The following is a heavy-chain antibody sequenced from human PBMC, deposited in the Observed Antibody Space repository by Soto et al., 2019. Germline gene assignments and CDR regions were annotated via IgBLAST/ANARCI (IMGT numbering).Heavy chain of an antibody. Sequence: QVQLVESGGGVVQPGRSLRLSCAASGFTFSSYGMHWVRQAPGKGLEWVAVISYDGSNKYYADSVKGRFTISRDNSKKTLYRQMNSRRAEDTAVYYCAKEGGEGFGDYWGQGTLVTVSS. J-gene: IGHJ4*02. D-gene: IGHD3-10*01. CDR3: AKEGGEGFGDY. CDR2: ISYDGSNK. CDR1: GFTFSSYG. V-gene: IGHV3-30*18.